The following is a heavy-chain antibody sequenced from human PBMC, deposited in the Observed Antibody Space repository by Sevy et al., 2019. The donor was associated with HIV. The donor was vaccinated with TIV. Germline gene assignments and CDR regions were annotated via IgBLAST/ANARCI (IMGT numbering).Heavy chain of an antibody. CDR1: GYTFTSYD. CDR2: MNPNSGNT. CDR3: ARGRYCSGGSCYSKVYYYYGIDV. Sequence: ASLKVSCKASGYTFTSYDINWVRQATGQGLEWMGWMNPNSGNTGYAQKFQGRVTMTRNTSISTAYMELSSLRSEDTAVYYCARGRYCSGGSCYSKVYYYYGIDVWGQGTTVTVSS. D-gene: IGHD2-15*01. J-gene: IGHJ6*02. V-gene: IGHV1-8*01.